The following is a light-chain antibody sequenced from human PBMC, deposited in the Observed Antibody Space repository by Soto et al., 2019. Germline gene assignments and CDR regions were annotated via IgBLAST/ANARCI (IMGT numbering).Light chain of an antibody. J-gene: IGKJ5*01. Sequence: EIVLSLSPSTLSLSPEERVTLCCWASQSVTTRLAWYQHKPGQAPTLLMSGASNRASGVPVSFSGSGSGTDFTLTITRLEPEDFALYYSQQYGVSPITFGLGTRLEIK. CDR2: GAS. CDR1: QSVTTR. CDR3: QQYGVSPIT. V-gene: IGKV3-20*01.